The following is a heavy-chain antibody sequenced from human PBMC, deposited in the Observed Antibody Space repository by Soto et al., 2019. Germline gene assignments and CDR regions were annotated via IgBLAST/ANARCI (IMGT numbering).Heavy chain of an antibody. J-gene: IGHJ5*02. V-gene: IGHV1-18*04. CDR2: ISSLNGNT. CDR3: ERGTVNSGRWFGP. Sequence: QVHLVQSETEVKEPGASVTVSCKTSDSTFTGYTINWVRQAPGQGLEWLGWISSLNGNTNYARKYQGRLTRTTNTSATTAYMELRSLRSDDTAVYFCERGTVNSGRWFGPWGQGTLGTVAS. CDR1: DSTFTGYT. D-gene: IGHD4-17*01.